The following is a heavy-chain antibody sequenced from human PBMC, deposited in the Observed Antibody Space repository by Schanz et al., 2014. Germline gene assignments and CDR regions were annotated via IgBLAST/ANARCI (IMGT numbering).Heavy chain of an antibody. D-gene: IGHD2-2*01. J-gene: IGHJ5*02. V-gene: IGHV4-4*01. CDR2: IIHDGRT. CDR1: GFTLSSYAL. Sequence: VQLVESGGGLVQPGGYLRLSCAASGFTLSSYALSWVRQSPGKGLEWLGEIIHDGRTNYNPSLGSRVTISLDKSENQFPLELTSVTAADTALYFCARVKQGCSDTSCVLDPWGQGTLVTVSS. CDR3: ARVKQGCSDTSCVLDP.